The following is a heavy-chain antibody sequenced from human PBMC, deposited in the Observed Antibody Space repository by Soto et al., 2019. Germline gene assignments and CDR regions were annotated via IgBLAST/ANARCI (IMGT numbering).Heavy chain of an antibody. CDR2: TNHSGSP. J-gene: IGHJ6*02. D-gene: IGHD3-16*01. CDR1: GGSISSCDSY. Sequence: SETLSLTCTVSGGSISSCDSYWSWIRQFPGKGLEWIGYTNHSGSPYYNPSLKSRVTISVDTSKNQFSLKLNSVTAADTAVYYCAREGAASYSYYYGSDVWGQGTTVTVSS. CDR3: AREGAASYSYYYGSDV. V-gene: IGHV4-30-4*01.